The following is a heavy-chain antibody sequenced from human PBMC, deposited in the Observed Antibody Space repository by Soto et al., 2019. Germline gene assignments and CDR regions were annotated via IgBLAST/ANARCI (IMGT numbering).Heavy chain of an antibody. J-gene: IGHJ4*02. V-gene: IGHV3-30-3*01. Sequence: GGSLRLSCAASGFTFSSYAMHWVRQAPGQGLEWVAVISYDGSNKYYADSVKGRFTISRDNSKNTLYLQMNSLRAEDTAVYYCARSSQRGITIFGVGDYWGQGTLVTVSS. CDR1: GFTFSSYA. CDR3: ARSSQRGITIFGVGDY. D-gene: IGHD3-3*01. CDR2: ISYDGSNK.